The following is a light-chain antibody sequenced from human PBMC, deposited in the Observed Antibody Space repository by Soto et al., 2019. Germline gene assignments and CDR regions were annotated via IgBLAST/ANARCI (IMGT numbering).Light chain of an antibody. V-gene: IGKV1-5*01. Sequence: DIQMTQSPSSLSASVGDRVTITCRASQSITYWLAWYQQKPGRAPKLLIYDVFNLQSGVPSRFSGSGSGTEFTLTISSLQPDDSATYYCQQYHSFSFLFGQGTKLEIK. CDR2: DVF. CDR1: QSITYW. J-gene: IGKJ2*01. CDR3: QQYHSFSFL.